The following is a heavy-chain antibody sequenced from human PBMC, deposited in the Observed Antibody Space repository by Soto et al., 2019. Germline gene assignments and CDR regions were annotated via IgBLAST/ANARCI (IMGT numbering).Heavy chain of an antibody. V-gene: IGHV3-23*01. CDR1: GFTFSNHA. D-gene: IGHD4-17*01. CDR2: ISNSDTNT. J-gene: IGHJ4*02. Sequence: EVQLLESGGGLVQPGGSLRLSCAASGFTFSNHAMNWVRQAPGKGLGWVSTISNSDTNTYYADSVRGRFTISRDNSKNTMYLQMNSLRAEDTAVYYCAKLSGRDYGEQIDYWGQGTLVTVSS. CDR3: AKLSGRDYGEQIDY.